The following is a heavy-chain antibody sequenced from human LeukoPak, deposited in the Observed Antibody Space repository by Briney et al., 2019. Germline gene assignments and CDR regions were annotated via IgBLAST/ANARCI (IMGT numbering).Heavy chain of an antibody. J-gene: IGHJ4*02. V-gene: IGHV3-30*18. CDR3: AKDRGDSSSCDY. D-gene: IGHD6-13*01. CDR1: GFTFSSYG. Sequence: GGSLRLSCAASGFTFSSYGMHWVRQAPGKGLEWVAVISYDGSNKYYADSVKGRFTISRDNSKNTLYLQMNSLRAEDTAVYYCAKDRGDSSSCDYWGQGTLVTVSS. CDR2: ISYDGSNK.